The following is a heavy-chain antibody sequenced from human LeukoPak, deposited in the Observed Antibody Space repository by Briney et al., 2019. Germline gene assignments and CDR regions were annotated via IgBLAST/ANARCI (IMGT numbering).Heavy chain of an antibody. D-gene: IGHD3-10*01. Sequence: GASVKVSCKASGYTFTGYYMHWVRQAPGQGLEWMGWINPNSGGTNYAQKLQGRVTMTRDTSISTAYMELSRLRSDDTAGYYCARSRITMVRGVIIGGGWFDPWGQGTLVTVSS. CDR1: GYTFTGYY. J-gene: IGHJ5*02. CDR3: ARSRITMVRGVIIGGGWFDP. V-gene: IGHV1-2*02. CDR2: INPNSGGT.